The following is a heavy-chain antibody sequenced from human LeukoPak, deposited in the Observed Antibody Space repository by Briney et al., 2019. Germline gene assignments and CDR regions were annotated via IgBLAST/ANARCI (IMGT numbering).Heavy chain of an antibody. CDR3: AKDPFYVVVVAATYFDY. Sequence: GGSLRLSCAASGFTFSSCGMHWVRQAPGKGLEWVAVISYDGSNKNHADSVKGRFTISRDNSKNTLYLQMNSLRAEDTAVYYCAKDPFYVVVVAATYFDYWGQGTLVTVSS. J-gene: IGHJ4*02. CDR2: ISYDGSNK. V-gene: IGHV3-30*18. D-gene: IGHD2-15*01. CDR1: GFTFSSCG.